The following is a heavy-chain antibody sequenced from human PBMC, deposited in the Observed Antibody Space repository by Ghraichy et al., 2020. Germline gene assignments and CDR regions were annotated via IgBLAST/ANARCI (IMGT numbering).Heavy chain of an antibody. CDR3: ARLQDTAMVNSGSYYYYMDV. V-gene: IGHV5-10-1*01. D-gene: IGHD5-18*01. Sequence: GESLNISCKGSGYSFTSYWISWVRQMPGKGLEWMGRIDPSDSYTNYSPSFQGHVTISADKSISTAYLQWSSLKASDTAMYYCARLQDTAMVNSGSYYYYMDVWGKGTTVTVSS. J-gene: IGHJ6*03. CDR1: GYSFTSYW. CDR2: IDPSDSYT.